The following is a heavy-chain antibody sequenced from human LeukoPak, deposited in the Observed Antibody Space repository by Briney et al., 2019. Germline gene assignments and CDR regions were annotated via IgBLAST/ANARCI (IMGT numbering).Heavy chain of an antibody. CDR2: TYYRSKWYN. J-gene: IGHJ5*02. CDR1: GDSVSSNSAA. D-gene: IGHD6-19*01. V-gene: IGHV6-1*01. Sequence: SQTLSLTCAISGDSVSSNSAAWNWIRQSPSRGLEWLGRTYYRSKWYNDYAVSVKSRITINPDTSKNQFSLQLNSVTPEDTAVYYCARGGVAVAGILDWFDPWGQGTLVTVSS. CDR3: ARGGVAVAGILDWFDP.